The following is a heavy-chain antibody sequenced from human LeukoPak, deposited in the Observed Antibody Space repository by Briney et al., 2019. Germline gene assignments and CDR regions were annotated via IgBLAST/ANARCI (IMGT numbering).Heavy chain of an antibody. V-gene: IGHV4-59*09. Sequence: LVWICYFHNSGSSTYHPSLKSRVTISADTSKNQFSLKLNSLTTADTAVYYCTRGAGWLIDYWGQGILVTVSS. J-gene: IGHJ4*02. D-gene: IGHD3-16*01. CDR3: TRGAGWLIDY. CDR2: FHNSGSS.